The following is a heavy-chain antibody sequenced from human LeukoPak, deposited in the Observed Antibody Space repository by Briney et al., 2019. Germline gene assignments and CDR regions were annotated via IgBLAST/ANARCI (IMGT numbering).Heavy chain of an antibody. CDR3: ASRIVGTPDYFDY. J-gene: IGHJ4*02. V-gene: IGHV3-74*01. D-gene: IGHD1-26*01. CDR1: GFTFSGYY. Sequence: PGGSLRLSCAASGFTFSGYYMHWVRQAPGKGLVWVSRINSDGSSTSYADSVKGRFTISRDNAKNTLYLQMNSLRAEDTAVYYCASRIVGTPDYFDYWGQGTLVTVCS. CDR2: INSDGSST.